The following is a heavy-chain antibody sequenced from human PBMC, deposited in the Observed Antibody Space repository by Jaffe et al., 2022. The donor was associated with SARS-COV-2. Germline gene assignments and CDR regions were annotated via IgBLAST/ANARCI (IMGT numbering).Heavy chain of an antibody. V-gene: IGHV4-39*01. D-gene: IGHD3-10*01. Sequence: QLQLQESGPGLVKPSETLSLTCTVSGGSISSRNYYWGWIRQRPGQGLEWIGSIYYSGSTYYNPSLKSRVTISVDTSKKQFSLKMTSVTAADTALYYCARHVHNYYTSGPDYWGQGTLVTVSS. CDR1: GGSISSRNYY. CDR3: ARHVHNYYTSGPDY. J-gene: IGHJ4*02. CDR2: IYYSGST.